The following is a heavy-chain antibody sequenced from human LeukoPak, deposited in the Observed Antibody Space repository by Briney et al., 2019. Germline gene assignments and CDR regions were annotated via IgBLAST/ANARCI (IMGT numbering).Heavy chain of an antibody. CDR1: GYSFTCYW. V-gene: IGHV5-51*01. CDR3: ARPGYYYDSSGYH. Sequence: GESLKISCNGSGYSFTCYWIGWVRQMPGKGLEWMGIIYPGDSDTRYSPSFQGQVTISADKSISTAYLQWSSLKASDTAMYYCARPGYYYDSSGYHWGQGTLVTVSS. D-gene: IGHD3-22*01. J-gene: IGHJ4*02. CDR2: IYPGDSDT.